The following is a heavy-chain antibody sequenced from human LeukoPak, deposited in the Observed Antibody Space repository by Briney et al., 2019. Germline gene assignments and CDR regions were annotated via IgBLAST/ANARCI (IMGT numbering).Heavy chain of an antibody. CDR3: AKDYPEGNLVGAGTMFDY. J-gene: IGHJ4*02. CDR1: GFTFNMFA. CDR2: ITGDGYTS. V-gene: IGHV3-23*01. Sequence: PGGSLRLSCAASGFTFNMFAMSWVRQAPGKGLEWVAGITGDGYTSYYADSVKGRVTISRDNFKNMLYLEMNSLRAEDTAIYYCAKDYPEGNLVGAGTMFDYWGQGTLVTVSS. D-gene: IGHD6-19*01.